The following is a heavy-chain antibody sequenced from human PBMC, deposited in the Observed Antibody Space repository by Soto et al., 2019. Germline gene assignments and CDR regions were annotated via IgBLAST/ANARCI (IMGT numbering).Heavy chain of an antibody. CDR1: GFTFSSYA. CDR2: ISYDGSNK. J-gene: IGHJ6*02. D-gene: IGHD1-26*01. Sequence: PGGSLRLSCAASGFTFSSYAMHWVRQAPGKGLEWVAVISYDGSNKYYADSVKGRFTISRDNSKNTLYLQMNSLRAEDTAVYYCARDFPWELRKSYYYYGMDVWGQGTTVTVSS. CDR3: ARDFPWELRKSYYYYGMDV. V-gene: IGHV3-30-3*01.